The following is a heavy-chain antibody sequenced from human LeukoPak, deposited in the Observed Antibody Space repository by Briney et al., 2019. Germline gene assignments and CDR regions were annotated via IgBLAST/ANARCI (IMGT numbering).Heavy chain of an antibody. Sequence: GASVKVSCKASGYTFTMYDVNWVRQATGQGLEYMGWMNPDSGDTGYTQKFRDRVTMTRNTSISTAYMELRGLKSEDTAIYYCARPRSSWYSDSFDIWGQGTEVTVSS. CDR1: GYTFTMYD. D-gene: IGHD6-19*01. CDR3: ARPRSSWYSDSFDI. CDR2: MNPDSGDT. J-gene: IGHJ3*02. V-gene: IGHV1-8*01.